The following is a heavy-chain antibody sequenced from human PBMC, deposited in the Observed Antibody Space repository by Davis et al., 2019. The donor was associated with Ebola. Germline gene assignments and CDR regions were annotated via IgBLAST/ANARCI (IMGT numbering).Heavy chain of an antibody. CDR3: AKDKTMATQYWYFDL. D-gene: IGHD4/OR15-4a*01. J-gene: IGHJ2*01. Sequence: GESLKISCAASGFVFSSYVMNWVRQAPGKGLEWVSYISSTSRTIYYADSVKGRFTISRDNAKNSLYLQMNSLRAEDTALYYCAKDKTMATQYWYFDLWGRGTLVTVSS. V-gene: IGHV3-48*04. CDR1: GFVFSSYV. CDR2: ISSTSRTI.